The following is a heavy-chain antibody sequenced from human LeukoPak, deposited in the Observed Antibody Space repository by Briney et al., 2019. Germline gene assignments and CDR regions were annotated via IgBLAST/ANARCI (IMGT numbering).Heavy chain of an antibody. CDR2: IYSGGTT. V-gene: IGHV3-53*01. J-gene: IGHJ4*02. D-gene: IGHD5-24*01. Sequence: PGGYLRLSCAASGFSVSSNYINWVRQAPGKGLECVSLIYSGGTTYYADSVKGRFTISRDNSMNTVYLQMNSLRVEDTAVYYCARDAGDGYKSRFDYWGQGTLVTVSS. CDR3: ARDAGDGYKSRFDY. CDR1: GFSVSSNY.